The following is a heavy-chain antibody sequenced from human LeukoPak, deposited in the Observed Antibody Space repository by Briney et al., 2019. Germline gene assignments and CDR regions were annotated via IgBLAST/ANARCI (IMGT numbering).Heavy chain of an antibody. CDR2: ISGSGGST. CDR3: AKAAARYYDFWSGYDY. D-gene: IGHD3-3*01. CDR1: GFTFSSYA. J-gene: IGHJ4*02. Sequence: SGGSLRLSCAASGFTFSSYAMSWVHQAPGKGLEWVSAISGSGGSTYYADSVKGRFTISKDNSKNTLYLQMNSLRAEDTAVYYCAKAAARYYDFWSGYDYWGQGTLVTVSS. V-gene: IGHV3-23*01.